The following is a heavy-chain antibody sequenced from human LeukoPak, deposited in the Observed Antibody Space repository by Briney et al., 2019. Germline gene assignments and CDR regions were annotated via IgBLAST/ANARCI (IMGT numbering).Heavy chain of an antibody. CDR3: ARLSDFWSGYYPYFDY. D-gene: IGHD3-3*01. Sequence: SESLSLTCTVSGGSISSYYWSWIRQPPGKGLEWIGYIYYSGSTNYNPSLKSRVTISVDTSKNQFPLKLSSVTAADTAVYYCARLSDFWSGYYPYFDYWGQGTLVTVSS. CDR1: GGSISSYY. CDR2: IYYSGST. J-gene: IGHJ4*02. V-gene: IGHV4-59*08.